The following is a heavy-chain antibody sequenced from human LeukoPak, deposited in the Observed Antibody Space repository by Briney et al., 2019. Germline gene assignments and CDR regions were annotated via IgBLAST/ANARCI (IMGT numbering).Heavy chain of an antibody. J-gene: IGHJ4*02. D-gene: IGHD6-6*01. V-gene: IGHV5-51*01. CDR2: IYPGDSDT. CDR3: ARGKTYFEYSSSHFDY. CDR1: GYSLTSYW. Sequence: GESLKISCKGSGYSLTSYWIGWVRQMPGKGLEWMGIIYPGDSDTRYSPSFQGQVTISADKSISTAYLQWSSLKASDTAMYYCARGKTYFEYSSSHFDYWGQGTLVTVSS.